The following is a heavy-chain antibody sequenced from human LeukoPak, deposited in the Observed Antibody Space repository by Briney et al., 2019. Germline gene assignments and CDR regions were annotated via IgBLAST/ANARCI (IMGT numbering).Heavy chain of an antibody. J-gene: IGHJ6*03. CDR2: NSTSSSYI. CDR1: GFTFSSYS. CDR3: ARVYDFWSGYWNYYYYYYMDV. D-gene: IGHD3-3*01. Sequence: PGGSLRLPCAASGFTFSSYSMNWVRQAPGKGLEWLSSNSTSSSYIYYADSVKGRFTISRDNAKNSLYLQINSLRAEDTAVYYCARVYDFWSGYWNYYYYYYMDVWGKGTTVTVPS. V-gene: IGHV3-21*01.